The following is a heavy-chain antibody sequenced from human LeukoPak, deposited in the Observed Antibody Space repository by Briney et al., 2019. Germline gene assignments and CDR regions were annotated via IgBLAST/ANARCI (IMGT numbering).Heavy chain of an antibody. CDR3: ARFGIYNVY. CDR1: GGSISSGSYY. J-gene: IGHJ4*02. Sequence: SETLSLTCTVSGGSISSGSYYWSWIRQPAGKGLEWIGRIYTSGSTNYNPSLKSRVTISVDTSKNQVSLKLSSVTAADTAVYYCARFGIYNVYWGQGTLVTVSS. V-gene: IGHV4-61*02. CDR2: IYTSGST. D-gene: IGHD1-1*01.